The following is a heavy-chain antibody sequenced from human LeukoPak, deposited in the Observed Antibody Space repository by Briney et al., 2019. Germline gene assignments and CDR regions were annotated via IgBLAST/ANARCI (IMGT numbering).Heavy chain of an antibody. CDR1: GFTFSSYS. D-gene: IGHD2/OR15-2a*01. CDR3: AKDSTFDFDTFDI. V-gene: IGHV3-21*04. J-gene: IGHJ3*02. CDR2: ISSSSSYT. Sequence: GGSLRLSCAASGFTFSSYSMNWVRQAPGKGLEWVSSISSSSSYTYYADSVKGRFTISRDNAKNSLYLQMNSLRAEDTAVYYCAKDSTFDFDTFDIWGQGTMITVSS.